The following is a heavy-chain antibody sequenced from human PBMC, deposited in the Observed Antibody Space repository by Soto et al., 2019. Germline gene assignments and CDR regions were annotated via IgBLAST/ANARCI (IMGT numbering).Heavy chain of an antibody. J-gene: IGHJ4*02. V-gene: IGHV4-39*01. CDR2: IYYSGST. CDR3: ARGGFDY. Sequence: SETLSLTCTASGGSISSSSYYWGWIRQPPGKGLEWIGSIYYSGSTYYNPSLKSRVTISVDTSKNRFSLKLSSVTAADTAVYYCARGGFDYWGQGTLVTVSS. CDR1: GGSISSSSYY.